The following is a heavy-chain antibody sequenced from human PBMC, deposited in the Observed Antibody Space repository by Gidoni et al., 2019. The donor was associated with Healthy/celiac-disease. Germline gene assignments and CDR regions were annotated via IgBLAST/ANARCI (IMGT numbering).Heavy chain of an antibody. CDR3: ARGPPISIAAAGTLPEYFDY. CDR2: IYYSGST. D-gene: IGHD6-13*01. V-gene: IGHV4-31*03. Sequence: QVQLQESGPGLVKPSQTLSLTCPVSGGSISSGGYYWSWIRQHPGKGLEWIGYIYYSGSTYYNPSLKSRVTISVDTSKNQFSLKLSSVTAADTAVYYCARGPPISIAAAGTLPEYFDYWGQGTLVTVSS. CDR1: GGSISSGGYY. J-gene: IGHJ4*02.